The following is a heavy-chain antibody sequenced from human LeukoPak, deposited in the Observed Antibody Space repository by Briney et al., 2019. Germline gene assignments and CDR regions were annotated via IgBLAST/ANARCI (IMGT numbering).Heavy chain of an antibody. Sequence: HPGGSLRLSCAASGFTFSGSAMHWVRQASGKGLEWVGRIRSKANSYATAYAASVKGRFTISRDDSKNTAYLQMNSLKTEDTAMYYCTPGCSGGSCKWFDPWGQGTLVTVSS. CDR3: TPGCSGGSCKWFDP. CDR2: IRSKANSYAT. V-gene: IGHV3-73*01. J-gene: IGHJ5*02. D-gene: IGHD2-15*01. CDR1: GFTFSGSA.